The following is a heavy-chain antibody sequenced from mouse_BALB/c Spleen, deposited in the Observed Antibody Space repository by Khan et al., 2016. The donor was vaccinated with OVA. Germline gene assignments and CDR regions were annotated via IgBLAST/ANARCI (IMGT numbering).Heavy chain of an antibody. CDR1: GFSLTGYG. V-gene: IGHV2-6-7*01. CDR3: ARELRLGGFAF. Sequence: VQLKESEPGLVAPSQSLSITCTVSGFSLTGYGVNWVRQPPGKGLEWLGMIWGDGSTDYNSVLKSRLSITKDNSKSQVFLKMNSLQTDDTARYYCARELRLGGFAFWGQGTLVTVSA. CDR2: IWGDGST. J-gene: IGHJ3*01. D-gene: IGHD1-2*01.